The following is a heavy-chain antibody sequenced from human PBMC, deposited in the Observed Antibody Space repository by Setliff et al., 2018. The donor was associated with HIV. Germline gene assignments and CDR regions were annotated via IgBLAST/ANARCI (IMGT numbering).Heavy chain of an antibody. D-gene: IGHD4-17*01. Sequence: NPSETLSLTCTVSGGSISTYYRSWIRQPPGKGLEWIGSIYFTGSSDNNPSLKSRVTLSVDTSKHQFSLKLSSVTAADTAVYYCARVQMAYAAFDVWGQGTMVTVSS. J-gene: IGHJ3*01. V-gene: IGHV4-59*01. CDR1: GGSISTYY. CDR3: ARVQMAYAAFDV. CDR2: IYFTGSS.